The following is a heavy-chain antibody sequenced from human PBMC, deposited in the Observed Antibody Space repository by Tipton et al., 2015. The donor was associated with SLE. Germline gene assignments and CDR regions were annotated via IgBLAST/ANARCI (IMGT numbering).Heavy chain of an antibody. D-gene: IGHD3-10*01. J-gene: IGHJ4*02. Sequence: SLRLSCAASGFTFSSYWMSWVRQAPGKGLEWVANIKQDGSEKYYVDSVKGRFTISRDNAKNSLYLQMNSLRAEDTAVYYCARDAWYYYGSGSYYKTSLFDYWGQGTLVTVSS. CDR2: IKQDGSEK. CDR1: GFTFSSYW. CDR3: ARDAWYYYGSGSYYKTSLFDY. V-gene: IGHV3-7*05.